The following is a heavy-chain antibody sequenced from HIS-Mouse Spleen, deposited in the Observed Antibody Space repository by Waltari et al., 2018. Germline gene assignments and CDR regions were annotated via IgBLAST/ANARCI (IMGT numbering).Heavy chain of an antibody. D-gene: IGHD6-13*01. V-gene: IGHV4-39*07. J-gene: IGHJ2*01. CDR2: IYYSVRT. CDR1: GGSISSSSYY. Sequence: QLQLQESGPGLVKPSETLSLTCTVSGGSISSSSYYWGWIRQPPGKGLGWIGSIYYSVRTYYNPSLKRRVTISVDTSKNEFSRKLSSVTAADTAVYYCAREIPYSSSWYDWYFDLWGRGTLVTVSS. CDR3: AREIPYSSSWYDWYFDL.